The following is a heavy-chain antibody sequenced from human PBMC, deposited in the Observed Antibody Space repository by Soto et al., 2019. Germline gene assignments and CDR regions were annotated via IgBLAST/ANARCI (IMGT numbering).Heavy chain of an antibody. CDR1: GGSFSGYY. CDR2: INHSGST. D-gene: IGHD3-22*01. J-gene: IGHJ4*02. CDR3: ARDSSGFDY. Sequence: PSETLSLTCAVYGGSFSGYYWSWIRQPPGKGLEWIGEINHSGSTNYNPSLKSRVTISVDTSKNQFSLKLSPVTAADTAVYYCARDSSGFDYWGQGTLVTVSS. V-gene: IGHV4-34*01.